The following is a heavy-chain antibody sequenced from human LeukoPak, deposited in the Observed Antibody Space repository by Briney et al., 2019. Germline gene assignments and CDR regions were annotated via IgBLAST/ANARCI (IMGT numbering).Heavy chain of an antibody. J-gene: IGHJ4*02. D-gene: IGHD1-26*01. CDR1: GGSISSYY. CDR2: IYYSGST. Sequence: PSETLSLTCTVSGGSISSYYWSWIRQPPGKGLEWIGYIYYSGSTNYHTSLKSGAITTVATTNTQFLLKLRSVTAADTAVYYCATTGIVGATFDYWGQGTLVTVSS. CDR3: ATTGIVGATFDY. V-gene: IGHV4-59*01.